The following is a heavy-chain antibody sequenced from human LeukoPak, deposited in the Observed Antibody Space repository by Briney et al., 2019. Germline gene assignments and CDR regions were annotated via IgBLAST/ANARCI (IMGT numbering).Heavy chain of an antibody. J-gene: IGHJ2*01. CDR2: INPSGGST. D-gene: IGHD4-17*01. CDR1: GYTFTSYY. CDR3: ARVPRNDYGDYLGWYLDL. Sequence: ASVKVSCKASGYTFTSYYMHWVRQAPGQGLEWMGIINPSGGSTSYAQKFQGRVTMTRDTSTSTVYMELSSLRSEDTAVYYCARVPRNDYGDYLGWYLDLWGRGTLVTVSS. V-gene: IGHV1-46*01.